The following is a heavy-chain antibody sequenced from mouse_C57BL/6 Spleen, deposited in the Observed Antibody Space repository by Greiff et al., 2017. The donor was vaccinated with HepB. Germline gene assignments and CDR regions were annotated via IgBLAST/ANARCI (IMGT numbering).Heavy chain of an antibody. J-gene: IGHJ3*01. Sequence: DVKLVESGGGLVKPGGSLKLSCAASGFTFSDYGMHWVRQAPEKGLEWVAYISSGSSTIYYADTVKGRFTISRDNAKNTLFLQMTSLRSEDTAMYYCARGDYYGSSRAWFAYWGQGTLVTVSA. CDR2: ISSGSSTI. CDR3: ARGDYYGSSRAWFAY. D-gene: IGHD1-1*01. CDR1: GFTFSDYG. V-gene: IGHV5-17*01.